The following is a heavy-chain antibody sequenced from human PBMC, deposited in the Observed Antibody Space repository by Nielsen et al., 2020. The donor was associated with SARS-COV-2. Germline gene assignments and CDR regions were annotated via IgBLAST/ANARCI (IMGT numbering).Heavy chain of an antibody. J-gene: IGHJ6*02. CDR2: IIPIFGTA. V-gene: IGHV1-69*13. Sequence: SVKVSCKASGGTFSSYAISWVRQAPGQGLEWMGGIIPIFGTANYAQKFQGRVTITADESTSTAYMELSSLRSEDTAVYYCASNHEQQRDYYYYGMDVWGQGTTVTVSS. D-gene: IGHD6-13*01. CDR3: ASNHEQQRDYYYYGMDV. CDR1: GGTFSSYA.